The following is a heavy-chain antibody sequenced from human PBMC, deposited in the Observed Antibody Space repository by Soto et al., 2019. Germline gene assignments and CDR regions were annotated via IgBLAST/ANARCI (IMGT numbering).Heavy chain of an antibody. CDR3: ARVGRSSWYIVYFDF. CDR1: GGSISSGDCY. J-gene: IGHJ4*02. D-gene: IGHD6-13*01. V-gene: IGHV4-30-4*01. CDR2: IYYSGST. Sequence: SETLSLTCTVSGGSISSGDCYWSWIRQPPGKGLEWIGYIYYSGSTYYNPSLKSRVTISVDTSKNQFSLKLSSVTAADTAVYYCARVGRSSWYIVYFDFWGLGTLVTVSS.